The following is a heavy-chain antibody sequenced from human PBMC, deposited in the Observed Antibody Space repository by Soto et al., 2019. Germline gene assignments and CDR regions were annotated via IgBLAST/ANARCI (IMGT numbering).Heavy chain of an antibody. CDR3: ARGGVITIFGVVSGNWFDP. J-gene: IGHJ5*02. Sequence: KPSETLSLTCTVSGGSISSGGYYWSWIRQHPGKGLEWIGYIYYSGSTYYNPSLKSRVTISVDTSKNQFSLKLSSVTAADTAVYYCARGGVITIFGVVSGNWFDPWGQGTLVTVSS. CDR2: IYYSGST. D-gene: IGHD3-3*01. CDR1: GGSISSGGYY. V-gene: IGHV4-31*03.